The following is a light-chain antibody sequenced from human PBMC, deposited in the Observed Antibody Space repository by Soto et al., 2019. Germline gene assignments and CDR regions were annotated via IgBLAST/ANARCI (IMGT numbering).Light chain of an antibody. CDR1: QSISSSY. CDR2: GAS. J-gene: IGKJ4*01. V-gene: IGKV3-20*01. CDR3: QQYGSPPFT. Sequence: DIVLTQSPGTLSLSPGERDTLSCRASQSISSSYLAWFQQKPGQSPRLLIYGASSRPTGIPDRFSGSGSGTDFTLAISRLEPEDFALYYCQQYGSPPFTFGGGTKVEIK.